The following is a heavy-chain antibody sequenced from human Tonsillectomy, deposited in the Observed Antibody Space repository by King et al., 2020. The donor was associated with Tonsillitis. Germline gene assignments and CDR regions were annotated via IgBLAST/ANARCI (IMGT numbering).Heavy chain of an antibody. V-gene: IGHV4-59*01. CDR1: GGSISSYY. J-gene: IGHJ3*02. D-gene: IGHD6-13*01. CDR3: ARDMYISSWYPDGREVAFDI. CDR2: IYDSGST. Sequence: QLQESGPGLVKPSETLSLTCTVSGGSISSYYWSWIRQPPGKGLEWIGYIYDSGSTNYNPSLKSRVTISVDTSKNQFSLKLSSVTAADTAVYFCARDMYISSWYPDGREVAFDIWGQGTMVTVSS.